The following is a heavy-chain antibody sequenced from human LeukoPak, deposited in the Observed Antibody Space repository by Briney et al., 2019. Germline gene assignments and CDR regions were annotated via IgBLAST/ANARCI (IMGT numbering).Heavy chain of an antibody. CDR1: GGSFSGYY. CDR3: ARGMVRGVILRRRYFDY. J-gene: IGHJ4*02. D-gene: IGHD3-10*01. V-gene: IGHV4-34*01. CDR2: INHSGST. Sequence: SETLSLTCAVYGGSFSGYYWSWIRQPPGKGLEWIGEINHSGSTNYNPSLKSRVTISVDTSKNQFSLKLSFVTAADTAVYYCARGMVRGVILRRRYFDYWGQGTLVTVSS.